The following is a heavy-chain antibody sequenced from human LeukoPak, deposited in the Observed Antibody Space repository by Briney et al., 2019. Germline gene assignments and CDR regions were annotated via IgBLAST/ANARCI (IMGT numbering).Heavy chain of an antibody. D-gene: IGHD6-13*01. CDR2: IYYSGST. CDR3: ARTQIAAAGKSPYNWFDP. Sequence: SETLSLTCTVSGGSISSYYWSWIRQPPGKGLEWIGYIYYSGSTNYNPSLKSRVTISVDTSKNQFSLKLSSVTAADTAVYYCARTQIAAAGKSPYNWFDPWGQGTLVTVSS. CDR1: GGSISSYY. J-gene: IGHJ5*02. V-gene: IGHV4-59*08.